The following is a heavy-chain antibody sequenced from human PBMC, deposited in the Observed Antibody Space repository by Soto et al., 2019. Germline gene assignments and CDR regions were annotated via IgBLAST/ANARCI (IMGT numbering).Heavy chain of an antibody. CDR3: AGGTPPPHLGGDV. J-gene: IGHJ6*02. Sequence: QVQLVQSGAEVKKPGSSVKVSCKASGGTFSSYAISWVRQAPGQGLEWMGGIIPIFGTANYAQKFQGRVTITAEESTSTAYMGLSSLRTEDTAVDYCAGGTPPPHLGGDVWGQGTTVTVSS. CDR2: IIPIFGTA. V-gene: IGHV1-69*01. CDR1: GGTFSSYA. D-gene: IGHD3-16*01.